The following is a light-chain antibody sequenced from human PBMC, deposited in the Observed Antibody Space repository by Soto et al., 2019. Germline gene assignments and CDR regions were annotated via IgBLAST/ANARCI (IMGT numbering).Light chain of an antibody. CDR2: GAS. J-gene: IGKJ1*01. CDR3: QQSYSIPWT. Sequence: IQLTQSPSFLSASVGDRVTITCRASQGISSDLAWYQQNPGKAPKLLIYGASRLQSGVPSRFSGSESGTDFTLTISSLQPEDFATYYCQQSYSIPWTFGQGTKVDIK. CDR1: QGISSD. V-gene: IGKV1-39*01.